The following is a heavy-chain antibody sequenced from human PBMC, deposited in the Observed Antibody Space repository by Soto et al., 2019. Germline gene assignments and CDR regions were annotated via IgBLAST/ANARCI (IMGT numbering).Heavy chain of an antibody. J-gene: IGHJ4*02. CDR2: ITGNGGTT. CDR3: AKDRPNYYGSGHYYTPGGDY. Sequence: GGSLRLSCAASGFTFNIYAMSWARQAPGKGLEWVSSITGNGGTTYYADSVKGRFTISRDNSKNTLYLQMNSLRAEDTAVYYCAKDRPNYYGSGHYYTPGGDYWGQGTLVTVSS. V-gene: IGHV3-23*01. CDR1: GFTFNIYA. D-gene: IGHD3-10*01.